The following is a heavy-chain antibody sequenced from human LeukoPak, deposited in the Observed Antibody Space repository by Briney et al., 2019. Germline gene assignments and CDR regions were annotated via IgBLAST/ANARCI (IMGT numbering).Heavy chain of an antibody. V-gene: IGHV3-53*01. D-gene: IGHD1-26*01. J-gene: IGHJ4*02. CDR2: IYSGGST. CDR1: GFTFSSYA. CDR3: ARDIVGAERGY. Sequence: GGSLRLSCAASGFTFSSYAMSWVRQAPGKGLEWVSVIYSGGSTYYADSVKGRFTISRDNSKNTLYLQMNSLRAEDTAVYYCARDIVGAERGYWGQGTLVTVSS.